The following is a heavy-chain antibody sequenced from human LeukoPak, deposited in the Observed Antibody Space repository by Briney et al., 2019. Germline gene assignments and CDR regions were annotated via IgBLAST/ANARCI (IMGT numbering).Heavy chain of an antibody. CDR1: GYTFTGYY. CDR2: INPNSGGT. V-gene: IGHV1-2*04. Sequence: ASVKVSCKASGYTFTGYYMHWVRQAPGQGLEWMGWINPNSGGTNYAQKFQGWVTMTRDTSISTAYMELSRLRSDDTAVYYCAREGEYSGYDESFDYWGQGTLVTVSS. CDR3: AREGEYSGYDESFDY. D-gene: IGHD5-12*01. J-gene: IGHJ4*02.